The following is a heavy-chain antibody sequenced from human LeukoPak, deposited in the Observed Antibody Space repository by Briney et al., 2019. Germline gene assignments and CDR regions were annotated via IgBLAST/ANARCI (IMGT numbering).Heavy chain of an antibody. CDR3: ARAALSSGAFDI. J-gene: IGHJ3*02. CDR2: ISGSGGST. D-gene: IGHD3-10*01. CDR1: GFTFSSYG. V-gene: IGHV3-23*01. Sequence: PGGTLRLSCAASGFTFSSYGMSWVRQAPGKGLEWVSAISGSGGSTYYADSVKGRFTISRDNSKNTLYLQMNSLRAEDTAVYYCARAALSSGAFDIWGQGTMVTVSS.